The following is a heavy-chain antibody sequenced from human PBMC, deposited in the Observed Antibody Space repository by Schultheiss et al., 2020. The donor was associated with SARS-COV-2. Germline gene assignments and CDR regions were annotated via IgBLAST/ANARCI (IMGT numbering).Heavy chain of an antibody. J-gene: IGHJ4*02. CDR3: ARGLGLGHAYFDY. CDR1: GFTVSSNY. D-gene: IGHD3/OR15-3a*01. CDR2: IYSGGST. Sequence: GESLKISCAASGFTVSSNYMSWVRQAPGKGLEWVSVIYSGGSTYYADSVKGRFTISRDNSKNTLYLQMNSLRAEDTAVYYCARGLGLGHAYFDYWGQGTLVTVSS. V-gene: IGHV3-53*01.